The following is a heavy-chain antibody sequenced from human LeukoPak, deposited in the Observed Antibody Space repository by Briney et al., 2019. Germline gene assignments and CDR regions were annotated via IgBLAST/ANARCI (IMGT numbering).Heavy chain of an antibody. CDR1: GFTFRSFA. CDR3: AKVKYYDSSGYYNY. V-gene: IGHV3-23*01. CDR2: ISGSGGST. Sequence: PGGSLRLSCAASGFTFRSFAMSWVRQAPGKGLEWVSAISGSGGSTYYADSVKGRFTISRDNSKNTLYLQMNSLRAEDTAVYYCAKVKYYDSSGYYNYWGQGTLVTVSS. J-gene: IGHJ4*02. D-gene: IGHD3-22*01.